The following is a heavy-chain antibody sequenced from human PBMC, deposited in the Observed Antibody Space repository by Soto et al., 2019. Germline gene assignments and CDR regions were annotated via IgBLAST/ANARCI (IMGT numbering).Heavy chain of an antibody. V-gene: IGHV4-30-4*01. CDR1: GGSISSGDYY. D-gene: IGHD1-20*01. CDR3: ARRYNWNGYYYYGMDV. J-gene: IGHJ6*02. CDR2: IYYSGST. Sequence: KQSQTLSLTCTVSGGSISSGDYYWSWIRQPPGKGLEWIGYIYYSGSTYYNPSLKSRVTISVDTSKNQFSLKLSSVTAADTAVYYCARRYNWNGYYYYGMDVWGQGTTVTVS.